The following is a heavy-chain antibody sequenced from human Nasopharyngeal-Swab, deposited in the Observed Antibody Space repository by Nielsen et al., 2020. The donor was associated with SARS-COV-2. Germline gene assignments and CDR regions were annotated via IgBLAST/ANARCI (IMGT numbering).Heavy chain of an antibody. CDR3: ARHLWFGELGDY. Sequence: ASVKVSCKASGYTFTGYYMHWVRQAPGQGLEWMGWINPNSGGTNYAQKLQGRVTMTRDTSISTAYMELSRLRSDDTAVYYCARHLWFGELGDYRGQGTLVTVSS. J-gene: IGHJ4*02. CDR1: GYTFTGYY. V-gene: IGHV1-2*02. CDR2: INPNSGGT. D-gene: IGHD3-10*01.